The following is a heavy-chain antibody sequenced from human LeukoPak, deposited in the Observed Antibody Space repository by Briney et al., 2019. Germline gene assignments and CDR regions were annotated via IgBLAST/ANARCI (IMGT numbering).Heavy chain of an antibody. CDR2: IIPIFGTA. CDR1: GGTFSSYA. D-gene: IGHD5-24*01. J-gene: IGHJ4*02. CDR3: ARGRLQGHLGGFDY. V-gene: IGHV1-69*05. Sequence: ASVKVSCKASGGTFSSYAISWVRQAPGQGLEWMGRIIPIFGTANYARKFQGRVTITTDESTSTAYMELSSLRSEDTAVYYCARGRLQGHLGGFDYWGQGTLVTVSS.